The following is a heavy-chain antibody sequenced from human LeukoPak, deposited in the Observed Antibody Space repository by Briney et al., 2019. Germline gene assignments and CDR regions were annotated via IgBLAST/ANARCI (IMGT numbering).Heavy chain of an antibody. D-gene: IGHD3-3*01. J-gene: IGHJ3*02. V-gene: IGHV4-30-4*08. CDR1: GGSISSGDYY. CDR2: IYYSGST. CDR3: ARGSGRFLEWLSIAFDI. Sequence: PSQTLSLTCTVSGGSISSGDYYWSWLRQPPGKGLEWIGYIYYSGSTYYNPSLKSRVTISVDTSKNQFSLKLSSVTAADTAVYYCARGSGRFLEWLSIAFDIWGQGTMVTVSS.